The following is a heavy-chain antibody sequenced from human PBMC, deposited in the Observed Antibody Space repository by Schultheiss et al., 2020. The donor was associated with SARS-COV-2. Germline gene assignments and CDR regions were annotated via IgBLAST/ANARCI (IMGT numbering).Heavy chain of an antibody. J-gene: IGHJ4*02. Sequence: TLSLTCTVSGGSISSGDYYWSWIRQPPGKALEWLALIYWNDDKRYSPSLKSRLTITKDTSKNQVVLTMTNMDPVDTATYYCARGFGVAPFDYWGQGTLVTVSS. CDR1: GGSISSGDYY. D-gene: IGHD3-3*01. V-gene: IGHV2-5*01. CDR3: ARGFGVAPFDY. CDR2: IYWNDDK.